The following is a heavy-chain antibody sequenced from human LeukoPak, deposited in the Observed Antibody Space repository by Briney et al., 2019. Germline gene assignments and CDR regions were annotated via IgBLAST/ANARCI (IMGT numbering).Heavy chain of an antibody. CDR1: GFIFRNYA. V-gene: IGHV3-23*01. D-gene: IGHD3-9*01. CDR2: ITGSGDTT. J-gene: IGHJ4*02. CDR3: AKWGDYDILTGYYVSDF. Sequence: GGSLRLSCAASGFIFRNYAMSWVRQAPGKGLEWVSAITGSGDTTYYADSVKGRFTISRDNSKNTLYVEMSTLRAEDTAVYYCAKWGDYDILTGYYVSDFWGQGTLVTVSS.